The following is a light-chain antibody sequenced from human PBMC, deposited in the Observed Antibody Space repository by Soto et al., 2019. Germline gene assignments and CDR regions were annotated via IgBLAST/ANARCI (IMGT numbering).Light chain of an antibody. CDR3: SSNKSTPPPPPLV. Sequence: QSVLTQPASVSGSPGQSITISCTGTSSDIGSYNFVSWYQHHPGKAPKLLIYEVSYRPSGISDRFSGSKSANTASLTISGLRAEEEAVYFGSSNKSTPPPPPLVFGSGTKVTVL. CDR2: EVS. CDR1: SSDIGSYNF. J-gene: IGLJ1*01. V-gene: IGLV2-14*01.